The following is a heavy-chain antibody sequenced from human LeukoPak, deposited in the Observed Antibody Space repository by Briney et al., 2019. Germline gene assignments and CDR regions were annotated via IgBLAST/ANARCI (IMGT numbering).Heavy chain of an antibody. CDR1: GFTFSSYW. Sequence: GSLRLSCAVSGFTFSSYWMGWVRQPPGKGLEWIGEIYHSGSTNYNPSLKSRVTISVDKSKNQFSLKLSSVTAADTAVYYCARHIGGRYYYYYMDVWGKGTTVTISS. CDR2: IYHSGST. CDR3: ARHIGGRYYYYYMDV. J-gene: IGHJ6*03. D-gene: IGHD2-21*01. V-gene: IGHV4-4*02.